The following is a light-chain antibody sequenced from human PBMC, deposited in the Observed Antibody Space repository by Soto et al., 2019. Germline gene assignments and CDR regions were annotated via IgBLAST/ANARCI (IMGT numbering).Light chain of an antibody. CDR1: SSDVGGYNY. CDR3: FSYAGLYSYV. J-gene: IGLJ1*01. CDR2: DVT. Sequence: QSALTQPRSVSASPGQSVTISCTGTSSDVGGYNYVSWYQQHPGKAPKVVVYDVTKRPSGVPDRFSGSKSGNTASLTISGLQAEDEADYYCFSYAGLYSYVFGSGTKLTVL. V-gene: IGLV2-11*01.